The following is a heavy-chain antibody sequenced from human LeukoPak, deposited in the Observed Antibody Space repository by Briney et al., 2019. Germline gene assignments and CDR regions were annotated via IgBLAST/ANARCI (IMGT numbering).Heavy chain of an antibody. V-gene: IGHV3-66*01. D-gene: IGHD3-10*01. CDR2: IYSGGST. CDR3: ARDHMSGGFDY. CDR1: GFTVSSSS. Sequence: GGSLRLSCAASGFTVSSSSMNWVRQAPGKGLEWVSVIYSGGSTYYADSVKGRFTTSRDNSKNTLCLQMNSLRAEDTAMYYCARDHMSGGFDYWGQGTLVTVSS. J-gene: IGHJ4*02.